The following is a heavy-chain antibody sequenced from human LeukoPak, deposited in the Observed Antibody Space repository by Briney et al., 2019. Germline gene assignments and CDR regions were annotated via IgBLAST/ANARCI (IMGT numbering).Heavy chain of an antibody. J-gene: IGHJ4*02. V-gene: IGHV4-38-2*01. CDR1: GYSISSGYY. D-gene: IGHD5-18*01. CDR3: ARRPERGYSYGRYYFDY. Sequence: SETLSLTCAVSGYSISSGYYWGWMRQPPGKGLEWIGSIYHSGSTYYNRSLKSRVTTSVDTSKNQFSLKLSSVTAADTAVYYGARRPERGYSYGRYYFDYWGQGTLVTVSS. CDR2: IYHSGST.